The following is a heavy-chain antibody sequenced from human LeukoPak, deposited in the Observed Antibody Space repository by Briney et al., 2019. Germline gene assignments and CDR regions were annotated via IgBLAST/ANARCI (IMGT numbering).Heavy chain of an antibody. Sequence: SETLSLTWGVSGYSISRGYYWAWIRQPPGKGLEWIGTIYHIGSTYYNPSLESRVTISVDTSKNEFSLNLNSVTAADTAVYYCARAGWIITSGMDYWGQGALVTVSS. J-gene: IGHJ4*02. CDR2: IYHIGST. V-gene: IGHV4-38-2*01. CDR3: ARAGWIITSGMDY. D-gene: IGHD3-10*01. CDR1: GYSISRGYY.